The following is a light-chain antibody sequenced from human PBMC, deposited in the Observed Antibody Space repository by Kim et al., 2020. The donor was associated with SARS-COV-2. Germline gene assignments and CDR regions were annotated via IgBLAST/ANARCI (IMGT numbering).Light chain of an antibody. J-gene: IGKJ5*01. CDR2: GTS. CDR1: QNIGGSY. Sequence: PGEGATPSCRAGQNIGGSYLAWYQQRPGQAPRLLIYGTSNRATGIPDRFSGSGSGTDFTLTISRLEPEDFAVFYCQHYGSSPPITFGQGTRLEIK. V-gene: IGKV3-20*01. CDR3: QHYGSSPPIT.